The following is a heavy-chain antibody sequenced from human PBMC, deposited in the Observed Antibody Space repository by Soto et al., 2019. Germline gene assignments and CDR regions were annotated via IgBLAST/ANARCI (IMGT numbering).Heavy chain of an antibody. CDR3: AATSSQGGYYYYYGMDV. V-gene: IGHV4-34*01. J-gene: IGHJ6*02. CDR1: GGSFSGYY. CDR2: INPSGST. D-gene: IGHD6-6*01. Sequence: QVQLQQWGAGLLKPSETMSLTCAVYGGSFSGYYWSWIRQRPGKGLAWIGEINPSGSTNYNPSLNSRVNISVDTSKNQFSLKLSSVTDADTAVYYCAATSSQGGYYYYYGMDVWGQGTTVTVSS.